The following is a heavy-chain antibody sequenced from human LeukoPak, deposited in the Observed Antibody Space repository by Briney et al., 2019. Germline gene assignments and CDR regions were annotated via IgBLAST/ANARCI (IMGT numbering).Heavy chain of an antibody. D-gene: IGHD3-22*01. CDR2: ISHGGST. J-gene: IGHJ4*02. CDR1: GGSISSSSYY. V-gene: IGHV4-39*01. Sequence: PSETLSLTCTVSGGSISSSSYYWGWFRQPPGKGLEWIGTISHGGSTYYNPSLKSRVTISVDTSKNQFSLKLSSVTAADTAVYYCARGGYYDSSGYSSSYFDYWGQGTLVTVSS. CDR3: ARGGYYDSSGYSSSYFDY.